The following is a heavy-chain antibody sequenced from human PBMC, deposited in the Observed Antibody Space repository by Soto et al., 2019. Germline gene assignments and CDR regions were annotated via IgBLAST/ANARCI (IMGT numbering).Heavy chain of an antibody. V-gene: IGHV4-31*03. CDR3: ARGCSLWFGRGREIIDV. D-gene: IGHD3-10*01. J-gene: IGHJ6*03. Sequence: PSETLSLTCTVSGGSISSGGYYWSWIRQHPGKGLEWIGYIYYSGSTYYNPSLKSRVTISVDTSKNQFSLKLSSVTAADTAVYYCARGCSLWFGRGREIIDVWGKGTTVTVSS. CDR2: IYYSGST. CDR1: GGSISSGGYY.